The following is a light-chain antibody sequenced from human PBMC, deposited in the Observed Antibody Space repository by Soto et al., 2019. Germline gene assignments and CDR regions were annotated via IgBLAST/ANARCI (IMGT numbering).Light chain of an antibody. CDR3: SSYTSSTTLGV. J-gene: IGLJ3*02. CDR1: NSDVGGYDY. V-gene: IGLV2-14*01. Sequence: QSVLTQPASVSGSPGQSITISCTGTNSDVGGYDYVSWYQQHPGKAPKLMIYEVSHQPSGVSNRISGSRSGNTASLTISGLQAEDEADYYCSSYTSSTTLGVFGGGTKLTVL. CDR2: EVS.